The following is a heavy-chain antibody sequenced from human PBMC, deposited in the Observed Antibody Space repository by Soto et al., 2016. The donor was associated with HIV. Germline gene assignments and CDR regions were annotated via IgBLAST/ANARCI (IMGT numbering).Heavy chain of an antibody. V-gene: IGHV1-69*12. CDR3: ARGSVLSAFDI. Sequence: QVQLVQSGAELKKPGSSVKVSCTASGGTFNNYGLNWVRQAPGQGLEWMGVIIPMFDTTNYAQNFQDRVTITADESTSTAYMELNSLRFDDTAVYYCARGSVLSAFDIWGQGTMVIVSS. CDR1: GGTFNNYG. CDR2: IIPMFDTT. J-gene: IGHJ3*02.